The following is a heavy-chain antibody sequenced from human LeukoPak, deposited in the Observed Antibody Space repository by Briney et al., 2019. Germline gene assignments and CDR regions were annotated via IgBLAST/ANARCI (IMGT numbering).Heavy chain of an antibody. J-gene: IGHJ4*02. D-gene: IGHD3-9*01. CDR1: GGSISSYY. Sequence: SETLSLTCTVSGGSISSYYWSWIRQPPGKGLEWIGYIYYSGSTNYNPSLKSRVTISVDTSKNQFSLKLSSVTAADTAVYYCARHSSETGSYFDYWGQGTLVTVSS. CDR2: IYYSGST. CDR3: ARHSSETGSYFDY. V-gene: IGHV4-59*08.